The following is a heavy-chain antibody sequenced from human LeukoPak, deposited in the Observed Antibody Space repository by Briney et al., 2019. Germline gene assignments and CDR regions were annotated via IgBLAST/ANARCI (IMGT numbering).Heavy chain of an antibody. CDR3: ARGSGIAAVKDY. V-gene: IGHV4-34*01. CDR1: GGSFSGYY. Sequence: PSETLSLTCAVYGGSFSGYYWSWIRQPPGKGLEWIGEINHSGSTNYNPSLKSRVTISVDTSKNQFSLKLSSVTAADTAVYYCARGSGIAAVKDYWGQGTLVTVSS. J-gene: IGHJ4*02. D-gene: IGHD6-13*01. CDR2: INHSGST.